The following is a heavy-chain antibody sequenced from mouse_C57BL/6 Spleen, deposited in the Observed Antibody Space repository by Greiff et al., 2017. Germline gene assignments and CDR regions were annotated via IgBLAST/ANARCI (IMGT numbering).Heavy chain of an antibody. CDR2: IDPETGGT. CDR3: TRSRYYFDY. CDR1: GYTFTDYE. J-gene: IGHJ2*01. V-gene: IGHV1-15*01. Sequence: VQGVESGAELVRPGASVTLSCKASGYTFTDYEMHWVKQTPVHGLEWIGAIDPETGGTAYNQKFKGKAILTADKSSSTAYMELRSLTSEDSAVYYCTRSRYYFDYWGQGTTLTVSS.